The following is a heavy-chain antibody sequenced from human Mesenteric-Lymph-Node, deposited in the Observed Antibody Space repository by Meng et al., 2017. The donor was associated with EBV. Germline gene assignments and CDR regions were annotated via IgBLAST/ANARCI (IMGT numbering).Heavy chain of an antibody. CDR1: GYTFTSYG. D-gene: IGHD1-26*01. J-gene: IGHJ4*02. V-gene: IGHV1-18*04. CDR3: ARDHSGSYVDY. CDR2: ISPYNGNT. Sequence: QVQLVLSGAEVKKPGASVKVSCKASGYTFTSYGISWVRQAPGQGLEWMGWISPYNGNTNYAQKFQGRVSMTTDTSTSTADMELRSLRSDDTAVYYCARDHSGSYVDYWGQGTLVTVSS.